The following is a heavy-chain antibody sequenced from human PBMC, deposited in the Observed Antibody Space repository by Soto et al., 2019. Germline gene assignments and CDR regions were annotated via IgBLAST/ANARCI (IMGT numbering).Heavy chain of an antibody. Sequence: PSETLSLTCAVYGGSFSGYYWSWIRQPPGKGLEWIGEINHSGSTNYNPSLKSRVTISVDTSENQFSLKLSSVTAADTAVYYCASLQYLAGGSSSYYYMDVWGKGTTVT. V-gene: IGHV4-34*01. CDR1: GGSFSGYY. CDR3: ASLQYLAGGSSSYYYMDV. J-gene: IGHJ6*03. CDR2: INHSGST. D-gene: IGHD1-26*01.